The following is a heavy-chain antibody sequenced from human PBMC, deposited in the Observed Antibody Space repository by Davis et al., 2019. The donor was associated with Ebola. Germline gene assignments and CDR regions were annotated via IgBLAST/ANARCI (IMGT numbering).Heavy chain of an antibody. CDR2: IYHSGST. Sequence: PSETLSLTCTVSGGSISSYYWGWIRQPPGKGLEWIGSIYHSGSTYYNPSLKSRVTISVDTSKNQFSLKLSSVTAADTAVYYCARHSYCSGGSCYHYWGQGTLVTVSS. V-gene: IGHV4-39*01. D-gene: IGHD2-15*01. CDR1: GGSISSYY. J-gene: IGHJ4*02. CDR3: ARHSYCSGGSCYHY.